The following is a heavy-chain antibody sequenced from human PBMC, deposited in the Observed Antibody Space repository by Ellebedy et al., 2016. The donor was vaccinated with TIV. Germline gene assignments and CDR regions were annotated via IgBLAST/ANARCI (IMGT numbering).Heavy chain of an antibody. CDR3: ARPRGITIFERILYFDL. CDR1: GFTFNSYG. D-gene: IGHD3-3*01. CDR2: ISYVGNNE. Sequence: GESLKISCAASGFTFNSYGMHWVRQAPGKGLEWVAVISYVGNNEDYADSVKGLFTTYRDNSQNTLFLQMDSLRVEDTAVYYCARPRGITIFERILYFDLWGRGTLVTVSS. V-gene: IGHV3-30*03. J-gene: IGHJ2*01.